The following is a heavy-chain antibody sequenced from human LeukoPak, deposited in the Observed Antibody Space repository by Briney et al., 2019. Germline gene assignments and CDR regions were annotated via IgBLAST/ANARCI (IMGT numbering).Heavy chain of an antibody. CDR2: IWYDEENT. J-gene: IGHJ4*02. Sequence: PGRSLRLSCATSGFTFSSYGIHGVRQAPGKGLEWVAVIWYDEENTYYGDSVKGRFTISRDNSKKTLYLQMNSLRAEDTAVYYCARGSTMMTTWPEFWGQGTLVTVSS. CDR3: ARGSTMMTTWPEF. D-gene: IGHD3-22*01. V-gene: IGHV3-33*01. CDR1: GFTFSSYG.